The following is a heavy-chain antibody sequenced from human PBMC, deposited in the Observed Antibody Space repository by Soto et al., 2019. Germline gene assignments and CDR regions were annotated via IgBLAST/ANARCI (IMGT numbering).Heavy chain of an antibody. V-gene: IGHV1-18*01. CDR3: ARAGSGYDHYYYYMDV. CDR2: ISAYNGNT. J-gene: IGHJ6*03. D-gene: IGHD5-12*01. Sequence: GASVKVSCKASGYTFTSYGISWVRQAPGQGLEWMGWISAYNGNTNYAQKLQGRVTMTTDTSTSTAYMELRSLRSDDTAVYYCARAGSGYDHYYYYMDVRGKGTTVTVSS. CDR1: GYTFTSYG.